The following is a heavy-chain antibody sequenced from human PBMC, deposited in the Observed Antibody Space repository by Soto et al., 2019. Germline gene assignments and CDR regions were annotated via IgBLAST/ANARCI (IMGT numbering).Heavy chain of an antibody. CDR2: VSASGLNT. D-gene: IGHD3-22*01. CDR1: GFTFSTYA. CDR3: AKDWDYDSSGDFDY. J-gene: IGHJ4*02. Sequence: GGSLSLSCAASGFTFSTYAMAWVRQAPGKGLEWVSGVSASGLNTDYADPVKGRFYISRDNAKSSLYLQMNSLRAEDTALYYCAKDWDYDSSGDFDYWGQGTLVTVSS. V-gene: IGHV3-23*01.